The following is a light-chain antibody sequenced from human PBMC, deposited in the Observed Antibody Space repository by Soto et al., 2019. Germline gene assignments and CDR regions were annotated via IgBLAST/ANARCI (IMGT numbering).Light chain of an antibody. J-gene: IGLJ1*01. CDR3: CSYAGSRPYV. CDR1: SSDVGSYNL. V-gene: IGLV2-23*01. Sequence: QSALTQPVSVSGSPGQSITISCTGTSSDVGSYNLVSWYQQHPGKAPKLMIYEGSKRPSGVSNRFSGSKSGNTASLTISGLQAEDEADYYCCSYAGSRPYVFGTGTKLTVL. CDR2: EGS.